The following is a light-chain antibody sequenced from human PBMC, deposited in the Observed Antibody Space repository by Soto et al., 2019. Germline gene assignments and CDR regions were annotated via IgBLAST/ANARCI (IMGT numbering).Light chain of an antibody. Sequence: CALTQPPSASGSPGQSVTISCTGTSSDVGGYNYVSWYQQHPGKAPKLMIYEVSKRPSGVPDRFSGSKSGNTASLTVSGLQAEAEADYYCSSYAGSNNFDVFGTGTKLTVL. V-gene: IGLV2-8*01. CDR3: SSYAGSNNFDV. CDR1: SSDVGGYNY. CDR2: EVS. J-gene: IGLJ1*01.